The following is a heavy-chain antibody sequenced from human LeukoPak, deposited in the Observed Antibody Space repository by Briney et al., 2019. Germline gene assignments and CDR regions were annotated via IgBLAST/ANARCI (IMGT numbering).Heavy chain of an antibody. CDR1: GGSFSGYY. J-gene: IGHJ4*02. CDR3: ARPHSTFFDQDAAYYFDY. D-gene: IGHD3-3*01. CDR2: INHSGST. Sequence: SETLSLTCAVYGGSFSGYYWSWIRQPPGKGLEWIGEINHSGSTNYNPSLKSRVTISVDTSKNHFSLKLSSVTAADTAVYYCARPHSTFFDQDAAYYFDYWGQGTLVTVSS. V-gene: IGHV4-34*01.